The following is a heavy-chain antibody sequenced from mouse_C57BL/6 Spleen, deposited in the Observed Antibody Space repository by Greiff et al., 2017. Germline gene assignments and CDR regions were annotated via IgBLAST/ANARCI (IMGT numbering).Heavy chain of an antibody. CDR1: GFTFSSYA. D-gene: IGHD1-1*01. Sequence: EVKLMESGGGLVKPGGSLKLSCAASGFTFSSYAMSWVRQTPEKRLEWVATISDGGSYTYYPDNVQGRFTISKDNAKNNLYLQMSQLKSEDTAMYYCARSLLLPAWFAYWGQGTLVTVSA. J-gene: IGHJ3*01. CDR2: ISDGGSYT. CDR3: ARSLLLPAWFAY. V-gene: IGHV5-4*03.